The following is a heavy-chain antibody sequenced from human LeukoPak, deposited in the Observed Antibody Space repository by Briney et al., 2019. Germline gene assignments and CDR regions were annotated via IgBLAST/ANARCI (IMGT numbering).Heavy chain of an antibody. Sequence: GGSLRLSCTASGFTFSDYLMTWVRQAPGKGPEWVANIKQDGSQRYYVDSVRGRFTISRDNAKNSLFLQMNGLRAEDTAVYYCARRGGSSSRRSPIDYWGQGTLVTVSS. V-gene: IGHV3-7*01. CDR2: IKQDGSQR. CDR3: ARRGGSSSRRSPIDY. CDR1: GFTFSDYL. D-gene: IGHD6-6*01. J-gene: IGHJ4*02.